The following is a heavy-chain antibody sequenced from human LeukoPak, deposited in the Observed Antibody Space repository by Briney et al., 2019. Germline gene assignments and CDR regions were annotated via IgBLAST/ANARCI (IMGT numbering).Heavy chain of an antibody. CDR2: INSDGSST. CDR3: ARVDPKAPGDYS. Sequence: GGSLRLSCAASGFTFSSYWMHWVRQAPGKGLVWVSRINSDGSSTKYADSVKGRFTISRGNAKNTLYVQMNNLRAEDTAVYYCARVDPKAPGDYSWGRGTLVTVSS. J-gene: IGHJ4*02. CDR1: GFTFSSYW. V-gene: IGHV3-74*03. D-gene: IGHD2-2*03.